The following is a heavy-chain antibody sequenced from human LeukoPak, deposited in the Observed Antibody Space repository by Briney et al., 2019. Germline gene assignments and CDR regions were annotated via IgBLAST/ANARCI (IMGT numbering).Heavy chain of an antibody. D-gene: IGHD6-6*01. V-gene: IGHV4-59*08. J-gene: IGHJ4*02. CDR1: GGSISSYY. CDR3: ARHPPYSSSSIVYFDY. CDR2: NYSSGST. Sequence: SETLSLTCTVSGGSISSYYWSWIRQHPGKGLEWIGYNYSSGSTKYNPSLKSRVTISVDTSKNQFSLKLSSVTAADTAVYYCARHPPYSSSSIVYFDYWGQGTLVTVPS.